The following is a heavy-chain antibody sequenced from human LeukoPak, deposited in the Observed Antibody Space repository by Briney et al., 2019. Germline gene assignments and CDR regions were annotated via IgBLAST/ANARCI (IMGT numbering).Heavy chain of an antibody. Sequence: PSETLSLTCTVSGGSISSYYWSWIRQPAGKGLEWIGYIYYSGSTNYNPSLKSRVTISVDTSKNQFSLKLSSVTAADTAVYYCARADLEMATISPNYYYGMDVWGQGTTVTVSS. CDR2: IYYSGST. D-gene: IGHD5-12*01. V-gene: IGHV4-59*08. J-gene: IGHJ6*02. CDR3: ARADLEMATISPNYYYGMDV. CDR1: GGSISSYY.